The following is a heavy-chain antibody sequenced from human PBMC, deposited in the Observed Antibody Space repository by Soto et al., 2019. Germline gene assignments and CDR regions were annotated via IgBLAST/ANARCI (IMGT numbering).Heavy chain of an antibody. J-gene: IGHJ6*02. Sequence: GASVKVSCKASGYTFTSYGISWVRQAPGQGLEWMGWISAYNGNTNYAQKLQGRVTMTTDTSTSTAYMELRSLRSDDTAVYYCARVDRLEIRGAYYYYYGMDVWGQGTTVTVSS. CDR1: GYTFTSYG. D-gene: IGHD1-1*01. CDR3: ARVDRLEIRGAYYYYYGMDV. V-gene: IGHV1-18*01. CDR2: ISAYNGNT.